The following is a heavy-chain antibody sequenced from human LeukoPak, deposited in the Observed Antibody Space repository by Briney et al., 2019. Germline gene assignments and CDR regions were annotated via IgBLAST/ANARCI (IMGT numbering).Heavy chain of an antibody. Sequence: PSDTLSLTCTVSDASISGYYWSWIPQPPGKGLEWIRSIHFSGSTNYNPSLRSRVTISVDTSKNQLSLKLSSVTAADTAVYYCARDLGGIYFDYWGQGTLVTVSS. D-gene: IGHD1-26*01. V-gene: IGHV4-59*01. CDR3: ARDLGGIYFDY. CDR1: DASISGYY. CDR2: IHFSGST. J-gene: IGHJ4*02.